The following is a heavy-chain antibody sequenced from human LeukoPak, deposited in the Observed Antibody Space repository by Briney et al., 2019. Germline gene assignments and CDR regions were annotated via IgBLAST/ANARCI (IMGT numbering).Heavy chain of an antibody. CDR3: ARGYSGSYGRFDY. D-gene: IGHD1-26*01. CDR2: IYYSGST. CDR1: GGSISSYY. J-gene: IGHJ4*02. V-gene: IGHV4-59*01. Sequence: SETLSLTCTVSGGSISSYYWSWIRQPPGKGLEWSGYIYYSGSTSYNPSLKSRVTISVDTSNNQFSLKVSSVTAADTAVYYCARGYSGSYGRFDYWGQGTLVTVSS.